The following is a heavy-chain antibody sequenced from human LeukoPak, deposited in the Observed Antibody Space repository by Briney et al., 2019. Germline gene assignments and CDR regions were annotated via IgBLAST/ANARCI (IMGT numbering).Heavy chain of an antibody. CDR3: ANLHRAPPDY. V-gene: IGHV3-23*01. Sequence: PGGSLRLSCAASGFTFSSYAMHWVRQAPGKGLEWVSVISNSGDTTYYADSVKGRFTISRDNSKNTLYLQMDSLRAEDTAIYYCANLHRAPPDYWGQGTLVTVSS. CDR2: ISNSGDTT. J-gene: IGHJ4*02. CDR1: GFTFSSYA.